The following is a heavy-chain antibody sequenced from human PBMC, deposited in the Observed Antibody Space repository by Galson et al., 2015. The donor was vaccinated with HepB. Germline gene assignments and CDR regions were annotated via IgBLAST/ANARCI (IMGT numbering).Heavy chain of an antibody. CDR1: GFTVSSNY. D-gene: IGHD4-17*01. V-gene: IGHV3-53*01. CDR2: IYSGGST. Sequence: SLRLSCAASGFTVSSNYMSWVRQAPGKGLEWVSVIYSGGSTYYADSVKGRFTISRDNSKNTLYLQMNSLRAEDTAVYYCASHYGDYFVFDYWGQGTLVTVSS. CDR3: ASHYGDYFVFDY. J-gene: IGHJ4*02.